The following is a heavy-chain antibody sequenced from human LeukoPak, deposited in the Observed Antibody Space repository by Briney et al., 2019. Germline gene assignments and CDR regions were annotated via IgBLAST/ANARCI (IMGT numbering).Heavy chain of an antibody. Sequence: ASVKVSCKASGYTFTHYYMHWVRQAPGKGLEWMGRVDPEDGETLYADNFQGRLTLTAYTSVDTVYLEVASLTSEDTAIYYCVTAPYDYDCSWGQGTLVTVSS. D-gene: IGHD3-16*01. CDR1: GYTFTHYY. CDR3: VTAPYDYDCS. CDR2: VDPEDGET. J-gene: IGHJ5*02. V-gene: IGHV1-69-2*01.